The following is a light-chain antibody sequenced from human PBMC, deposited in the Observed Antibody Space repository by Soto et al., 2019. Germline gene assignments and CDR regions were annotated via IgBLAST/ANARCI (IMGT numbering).Light chain of an antibody. J-gene: IGKJ5*01. Sequence: EIVMTQSPATLSVSPGERVTLSCRASQSVSNKLGWYQHKPGQAPRLLISGASSRATGIPDRFTGSGSETSFTLTISRLEPEDFALYYCQHYQSGHPIAFGQGTRLEIK. CDR2: GAS. V-gene: IGKV3D-15*01. CDR3: QHYQSGHPIA. CDR1: QSVSNK.